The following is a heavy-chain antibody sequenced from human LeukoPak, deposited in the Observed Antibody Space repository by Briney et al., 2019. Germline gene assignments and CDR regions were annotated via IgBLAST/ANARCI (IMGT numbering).Heavy chain of an antibody. CDR3: ARHRGYYYGSGRYYNGAFDI. J-gene: IGHJ3*02. V-gene: IGHV5-51*01. CDR2: IYPGDSDT. CDR1: GYSFTSYW. D-gene: IGHD3-10*01. Sequence: GESLKISCKGSGYSFTSYWIGWVRQMPGKGLEWMGIIYPGDSDTRYSPSFQGQVTISADKSISTAYLQWSSLKASDTAMYYCARHRGYYYGSGRYYNGAFDIWGQGTMVTVSS.